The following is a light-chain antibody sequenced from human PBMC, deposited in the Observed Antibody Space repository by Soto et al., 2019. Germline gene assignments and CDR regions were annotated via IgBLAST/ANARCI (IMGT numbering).Light chain of an antibody. CDR3: QQRSNWPPYT. V-gene: IGKV3-11*01. J-gene: IGKJ2*01. CDR1: QSVSSY. Sequence: EIVLTQSPATLSLSPGERATLSCRASQSVSSYLSWYQQKPGQAPRLLIYDASNSATAIPARFSGSGSATDFTLTISSREPEDFAVYYCQQRSNWPPYTFGQGTKLEIK. CDR2: DAS.